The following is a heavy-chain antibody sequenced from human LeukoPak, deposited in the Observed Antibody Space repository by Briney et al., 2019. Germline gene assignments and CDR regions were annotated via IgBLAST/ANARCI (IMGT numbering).Heavy chain of an antibody. CDR2: IYYSGST. CDR3: ARWELRRDAFDI. J-gene: IGHJ3*02. Sequence: SETLSLTCTVSGGSISSSSYYWGWIRQPPGKGLEWIGSIYYSGSTYYNPSLKSRVTISVDTSKNQFSLKLSSVTAADTAVYYCARWELRRDAFDIWGQGTMVTVSS. CDR1: GGSISSSSYY. D-gene: IGHD1-26*01. V-gene: IGHV4-39*07.